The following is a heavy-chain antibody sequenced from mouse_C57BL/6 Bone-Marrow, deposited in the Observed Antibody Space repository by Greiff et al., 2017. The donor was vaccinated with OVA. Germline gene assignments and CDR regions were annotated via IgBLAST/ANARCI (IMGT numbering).Heavy chain of an antibody. CDR1: GFNIKDDY. V-gene: IGHV14-4*01. Sequence: VQLQQSGAELVRPGASVKLSCTASGFNIKDDYMPWVKQRPEQGLEWIGWIDPENGDTEYASKFPSKATITADTSSNTAYLQLSSLTSEDTAVYYCTRLYRCAYWGKGTLVTVSA. D-gene: IGHD1-2*01. CDR2: IDPENGDT. J-gene: IGHJ3*01. CDR3: TRLYRCAY.